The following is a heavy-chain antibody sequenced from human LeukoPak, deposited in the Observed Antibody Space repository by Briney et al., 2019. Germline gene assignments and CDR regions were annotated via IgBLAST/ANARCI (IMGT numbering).Heavy chain of an antibody. CDR2: IHSDGLA. J-gene: IGHJ5*02. Sequence: SETLSLTCTVSGDSISSGNYFGAWIRQSAGKGLEWIGRIHSDGLANYNPSLRSRVTISVDTSNNQFSLKVKSVTAADTATYYCARDRQLGWFGPWGQGILVTVFS. CDR3: ARDRQLGWFGP. CDR1: GDSISSGNYF. D-gene: IGHD3-16*01. V-gene: IGHV4-61*02.